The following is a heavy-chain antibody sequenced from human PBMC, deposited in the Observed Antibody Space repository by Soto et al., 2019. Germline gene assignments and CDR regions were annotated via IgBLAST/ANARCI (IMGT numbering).Heavy chain of an antibody. CDR1: GYTLSTYD. V-gene: IGHV1-8*01. CDR2: MDSYTGNT. CDR3: ATGSQTLDY. J-gene: IGHJ4*02. Sequence: QAQLVQSGAEVKKPGASVKISCKASGYTLSTYDINWVRQVAGQGLEWMGWMDSYTGNTGYAQEFQGRLIMTRDTSINAAYMELSSLQSEDTAVYFCATGSQTLDYWGQGTLVTVSS.